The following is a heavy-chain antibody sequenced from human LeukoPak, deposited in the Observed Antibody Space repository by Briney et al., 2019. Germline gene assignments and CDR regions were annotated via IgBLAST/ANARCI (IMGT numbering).Heavy chain of an antibody. CDR2: IIPIFGTA. CDR3: ARDGGSYDGDLDY. Sequence: SVKVSCKASGGTFSSCAISWVRQAPGQGLEWMGGIIPIFGTANCAEKFQGRVTITADESTSTAYMELSSLRSEDTAVYYCARDGGSYDGDLDYWGQGTLVTVSS. V-gene: IGHV1-69*13. J-gene: IGHJ4*02. D-gene: IGHD1-26*01. CDR1: GGTFSSCA.